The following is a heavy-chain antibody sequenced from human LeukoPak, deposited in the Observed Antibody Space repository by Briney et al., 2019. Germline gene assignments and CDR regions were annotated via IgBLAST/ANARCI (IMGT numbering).Heavy chain of an antibody. CDR3: ARSPIARVAATTPYYMDV. J-gene: IGHJ6*03. D-gene: IGHD6-19*01. CDR1: GYTFANYG. V-gene: IGHV1-18*01. Sequence: ASVKVSCKASGYTFANYGISWVRQAPGQGLEWVGWISAYNGSTNYAQKLQGRVTMTTDTSTSTGYMELRSLRSDDTAVYYCARSPIARVAATTPYYMDVWGKGTTVTISS. CDR2: ISAYNGST.